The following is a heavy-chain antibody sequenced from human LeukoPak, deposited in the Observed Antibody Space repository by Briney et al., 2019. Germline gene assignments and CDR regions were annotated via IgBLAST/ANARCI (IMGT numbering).Heavy chain of an antibody. CDR2: ISSSSSYI. CDR3: AKDRRSGWYWGLLDY. V-gene: IGHV3-21*01. Sequence: PGGSLRLSCAASGFTFSSYSMNWVRQAPGKGLEWVSSISSSSSYIYYANSVKGRFTISRDNSKNTLYLQMNSLRAEDTAVYYCAKDRRSGWYWGLLDYWGQGTLVTVSS. CDR1: GFTFSSYS. D-gene: IGHD6-19*01. J-gene: IGHJ4*02.